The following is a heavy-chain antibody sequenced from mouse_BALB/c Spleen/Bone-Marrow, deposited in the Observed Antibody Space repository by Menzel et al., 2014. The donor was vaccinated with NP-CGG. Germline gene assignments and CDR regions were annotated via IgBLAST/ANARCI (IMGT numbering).Heavy chain of an antibody. V-gene: IGHV1-7*01. D-gene: IGHD2-2*01. CDR1: GYTFTSYW. Sequence: QVQLQQFGAELAKPGASVKMSCKASGYTFTSYWMHWVKQRPGQGLEWIGYINPSTGYTEYNQKFKDKATLTADKSSSTAYMQLSSLTSEDSAVYYCARGVRGYDGFAYWGQGTLVTVSA. CDR2: INPSTGYT. CDR3: ARGVRGYDGFAY. J-gene: IGHJ3*01.